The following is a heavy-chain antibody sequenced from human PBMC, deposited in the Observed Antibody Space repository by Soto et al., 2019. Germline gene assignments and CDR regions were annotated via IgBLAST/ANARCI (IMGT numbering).Heavy chain of an antibody. CDR3: AREGIAAADPADY. CDR2: ISSSSSYI. D-gene: IGHD6-13*01. J-gene: IGHJ4*02. Sequence: GGSLRLSCAASGFTFSSYSMNWVRQAPGKGLEWVSSISSSSSYIYYADSVKGRFTISRDNAKNSLYLQMNSLRAEDTAVYYCAREGIAAADPADYWGQGTLVTVS. V-gene: IGHV3-21*01. CDR1: GFTFSSYS.